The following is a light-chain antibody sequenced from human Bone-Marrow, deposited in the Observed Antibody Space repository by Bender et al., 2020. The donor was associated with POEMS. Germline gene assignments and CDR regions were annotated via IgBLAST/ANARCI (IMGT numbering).Light chain of an antibody. CDR1: SGYTHYA. J-gene: IGLJ3*02. Sequence: QPVVTQSPSASASLGASVKLTCTLNSGYTHYAIAWHQQQPEKGPRFLMKVNSDGSLNKGDGIPDRFSGSSSGAEPYLTISSLQSEDEADYYCQTWDTGSWVFGGGTKLTVL. CDR2: VNSDGSL. V-gene: IGLV4-69*01. CDR3: QTWDTGSWV.